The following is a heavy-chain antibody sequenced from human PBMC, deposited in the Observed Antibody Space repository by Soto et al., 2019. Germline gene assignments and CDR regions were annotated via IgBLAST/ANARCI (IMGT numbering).Heavy chain of an antibody. CDR2: ISWNSGSI. CDR3: AKDKFDFWSGQPIRTGAFDI. J-gene: IGHJ3*02. Sequence: SLKISCAASGFTFDDYAMHWVRQAPGKGPEWVSGISWNSGSIGYADSVKGRFTISRDNAKNSLYLQMNSLRAEDTALYYCAKDKFDFWSGQPIRTGAFDIWGQGTMVTVSS. D-gene: IGHD3-3*01. CDR1: GFTFDDYA. V-gene: IGHV3-9*01.